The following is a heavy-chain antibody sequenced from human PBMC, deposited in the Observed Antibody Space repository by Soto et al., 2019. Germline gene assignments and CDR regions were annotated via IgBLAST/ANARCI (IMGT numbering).Heavy chain of an antibody. V-gene: IGHV3-21*01. CDR1: VFILSDYT. CDR2: ISSSSSFI. CDR3: ARVGHTTRIVAPGTGGDH. J-gene: IGHJ4*02. D-gene: IGHD1-1*01. Sequence: GGSLRLSCVASVFILSDYTMNWVRQAPGKGLEWVSLISSSSSFIYYPDSVKGRFTISGENAKNSLLLQMNSLRAEDAAVYYCARVGHTTRIVAPGTGGDHWGQGTLVNVSS.